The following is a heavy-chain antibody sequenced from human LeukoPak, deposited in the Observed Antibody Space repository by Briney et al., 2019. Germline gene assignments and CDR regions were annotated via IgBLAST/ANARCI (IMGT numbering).Heavy chain of an antibody. CDR1: GFTFCSYA. V-gene: IGHV3-74*01. CDR3: ARAQPLLYDY. Sequence: AGGSLRLSCAASGFTFCSYAMHWVPQAPGQGLVWVSRINSDGSSTSYADSVKGRFTISRDNAKNTLYLQMNSLRAEDTAVYYCARAQPLLYDYWGQGTLVTVSS. J-gene: IGHJ4*02. CDR2: INSDGSST.